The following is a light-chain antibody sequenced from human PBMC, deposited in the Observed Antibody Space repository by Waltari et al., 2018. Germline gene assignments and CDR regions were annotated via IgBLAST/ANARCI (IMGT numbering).Light chain of an antibody. CDR2: VNSDGSH. Sequence: QLVLTQSPSASASLGASVKLTCTLSRGHTPNITAWLPQKPEKGPRYLMKVNSDGSHNKGVEIPDRFSGSSSGAERYLTISSLQSEDEADYYCQTGGHGTWVFGGGTRLTVL. CDR1: RGHTPNI. V-gene: IGLV4-69*01. CDR3: QTGGHGTWV. J-gene: IGLJ3*02.